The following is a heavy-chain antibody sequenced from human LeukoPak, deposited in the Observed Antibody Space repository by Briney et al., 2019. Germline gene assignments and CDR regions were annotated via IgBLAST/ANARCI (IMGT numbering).Heavy chain of an antibody. D-gene: IGHD2-2*01. Sequence: GGSLRLSCAASGFTFSSYAMSWVRQAPGKGLEWVSAISGSGGSTYYADSVKGRFTISRDNSKNTLYLQMNSLRAEDTAVYYCAKGSCSSNSCYGIYYYYGMDVWGQGTTVTVYS. J-gene: IGHJ6*02. CDR2: ISGSGGST. V-gene: IGHV3-23*01. CDR3: AKGSCSSNSCYGIYYYYGMDV. CDR1: GFTFSSYA.